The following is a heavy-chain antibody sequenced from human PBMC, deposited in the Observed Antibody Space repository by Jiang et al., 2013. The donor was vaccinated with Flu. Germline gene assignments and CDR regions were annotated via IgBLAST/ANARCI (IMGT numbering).Heavy chain of an antibody. V-gene: IGHV6-1*01. CDR2: TYYRSKWYN. J-gene: IGHJ4*02. CDR3: ARGIKVDYDFWSGYYNFDY. Sequence: SQTLSLTCAISGDSVSSNSAAWNWIRQSPSRGLEWLGRTYYRSKWYNDYAVSVKSRITINPDTSKNQFSLQLNSVTPEDTAVYYCARGIKVDYDFWSGYYNFDYWAREPWSPSPQ. D-gene: IGHD3-3*01. CDR1: GDSVSSNSAA.